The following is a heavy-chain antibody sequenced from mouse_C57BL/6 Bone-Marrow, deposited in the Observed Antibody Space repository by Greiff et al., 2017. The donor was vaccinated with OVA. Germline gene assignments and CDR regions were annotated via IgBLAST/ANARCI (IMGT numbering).Heavy chain of an antibody. CDR2: IYPGSGNT. J-gene: IGHJ4*01. Sequence: VKLQESGAELVRPGASVKLSCKASGYTFNDYYINWVKQSPGQGLEWIARIYPGSGNTYDNETFKGTATLTADKSSITAYMQLSILTSADSAVYVCAKDLLVAMGCWGQGASVSVAS. V-gene: IGHV1-76*01. CDR1: GYTFNDYY. CDR3: AKDLLVAMGC.